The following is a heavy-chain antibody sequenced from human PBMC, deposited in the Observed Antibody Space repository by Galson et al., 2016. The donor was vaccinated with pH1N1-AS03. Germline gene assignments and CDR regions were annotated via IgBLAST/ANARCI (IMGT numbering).Heavy chain of an antibody. CDR3: ATGGTYTSGWILDY. Sequence: SLRLSCAASGFTYDVYWMTWVRQAPGKGLGWVAKINQDGSDKKYANSVKGRFTISRDNAENSLYLQMNSLRSEDTAVYYCATGGTYTSGWILDYWGQGTLVAVSS. J-gene: IGHJ4*02. D-gene: IGHD6-19*01. CDR2: INQDGSDK. CDR1: GFTYDVYW. V-gene: IGHV3-7*03.